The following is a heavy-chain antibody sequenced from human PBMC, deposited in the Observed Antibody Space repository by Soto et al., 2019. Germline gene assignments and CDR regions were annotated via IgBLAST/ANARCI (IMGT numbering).Heavy chain of an antibody. CDR1: GFTFSTYS. V-gene: IGHV3-21*01. CDR2: ISSRSDI. J-gene: IGHJ6*02. D-gene: IGHD2-2*02. CDR3: AREYTAWPLAYGLDV. Sequence: TGGSLRLSCVGSGFTFSTYSINWVRQAPGKGLEWVSSISSRSDIYYADSVKGRFTISRDNAKNSVSLHMNSLRAEDTAVYYCAREYTAWPLAYGLDVWGQGTTVTVSS.